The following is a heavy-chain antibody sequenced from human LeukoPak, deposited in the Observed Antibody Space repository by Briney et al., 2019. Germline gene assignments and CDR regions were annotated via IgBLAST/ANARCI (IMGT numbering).Heavy chain of an antibody. CDR1: RFIFNVYA. CDR3: ARGAYQWYFDY. V-gene: IGHV3-30*04. CDR2: ISSHGKNE. J-gene: IGHJ4*02. D-gene: IGHD6-19*01. Sequence: GGSLRLSCAASRFIFNVYAIHWVRQAPGKGLEWVAVISSHGKNEYYADFVKGRSTISRDNSKNTLHLQMNSLRVEDTAVYYCARGAYQWYFDYWGQGTLVTVSS.